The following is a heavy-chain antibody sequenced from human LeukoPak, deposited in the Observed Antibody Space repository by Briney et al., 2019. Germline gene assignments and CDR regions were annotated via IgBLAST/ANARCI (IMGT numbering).Heavy chain of an antibody. CDR3: ARDPGIIIEGATSYDY. CDR2: IYYSGST. J-gene: IGHJ4*02. Sequence: PSETLSLTCTVSGGSISPYYWSWIRQPPGKGLEWIGYIYYSGSTNYNPSLKSRVTISVDTSKNQFSLKLSSVTAADTAVYYCARDPGIIIEGATSYDYWGQGTLVTVSS. D-gene: IGHD1-26*01. V-gene: IGHV4-59*12. CDR1: GGSISPYY.